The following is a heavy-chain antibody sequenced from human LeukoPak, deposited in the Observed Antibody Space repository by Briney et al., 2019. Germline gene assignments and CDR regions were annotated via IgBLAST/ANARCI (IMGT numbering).Heavy chain of an antibody. V-gene: IGHV3-30*02. J-gene: IGHJ4*02. CDR3: ANEMVEGNQFDY. Sequence: PGGSLRLSCAASGFPFSAYAMHWVRQAPGKGLEWVAVIWYDGSRKIYAKSVKGRLTIPRDNSKNALYLQMDSLRAEDTAVYYCANEMVEGNQFDYWGQGTLVTVSS. CDR1: GFPFSAYA. CDR2: IWYDGSRK. D-gene: IGHD2-15*01.